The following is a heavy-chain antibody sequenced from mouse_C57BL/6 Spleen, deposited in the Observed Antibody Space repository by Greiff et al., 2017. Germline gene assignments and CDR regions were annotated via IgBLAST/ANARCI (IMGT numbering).Heavy chain of an antibody. CDR3: ARSAYPRNYFDY. J-gene: IGHJ2*01. D-gene: IGHD2-10*01. Sequence: VQLQQPGAELVKPGASVKMSCKASGYTFTSYWITWVKQRPGQGLEWIGDIYPGSGSTNYNEKFKSKATLTVDTSSSTAYMQLSSLTSEDSAVYYCARSAYPRNYFDYWGQGTTLTVSS. V-gene: IGHV1-55*01. CDR2: IYPGSGST. CDR1: GYTFTSYW.